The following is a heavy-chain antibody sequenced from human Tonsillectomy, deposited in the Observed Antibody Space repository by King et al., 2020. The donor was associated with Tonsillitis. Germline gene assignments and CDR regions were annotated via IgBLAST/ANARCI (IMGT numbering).Heavy chain of an antibody. D-gene: IGHD6-13*01. J-gene: IGHJ4*02. CDR1: GFSLSTSGMC. CDR3: ARIRDSGYSRSWPIDY. V-gene: IGHV2-70*11. CDR2: IDWDDDK. Sequence: VTLKESGPALVKPTQTLTLTCTFSGFSLSTSGMCVSWLRQPPGKALEWLARIDWDDDKYYSTSLKTRLTISKDTSKNQVVLTMNNMDPVDPTTYYCARIRDSGYSRSWPIDYWGQGTLVTVSS.